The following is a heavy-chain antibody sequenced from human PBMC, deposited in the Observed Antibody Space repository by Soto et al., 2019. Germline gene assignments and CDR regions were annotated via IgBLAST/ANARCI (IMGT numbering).Heavy chain of an antibody. CDR1: GFTFSSYA. Sequence: GGSLRLSCAASGFTFSSYAMSWVRQAPGKGLEWVSAISGSGGSTYYADSVKGRFTISRDNSKNTLYLQMNSLRAEDTAVYYCAKSRIRGGYGDYLDYWGQGTLVTVSS. CDR2: ISGSGGST. D-gene: IGHD4-17*01. J-gene: IGHJ4*02. CDR3: AKSRIRGGYGDYLDY. V-gene: IGHV3-23*01.